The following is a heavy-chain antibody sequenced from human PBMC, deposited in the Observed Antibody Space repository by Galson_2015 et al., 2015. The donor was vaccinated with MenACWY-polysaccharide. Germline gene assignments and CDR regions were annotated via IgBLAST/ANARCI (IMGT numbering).Heavy chain of an antibody. CDR2: ISSRGSTI. CDR1: GFTFSDYY. V-gene: IGHV3-11*04. CDR3: ARVRGSYYLDL. Sequence: SLRLSCAASGFTFSDYYMTWFRQAPGKGLEWVSDISSRGSTIYYADSVKGRFTISRDNAKKSLYLQMNSLRADDTGVYYCARVRGSYYLDLWGQGTLVTVSS. D-gene: IGHD1-26*01. J-gene: IGHJ5*02.